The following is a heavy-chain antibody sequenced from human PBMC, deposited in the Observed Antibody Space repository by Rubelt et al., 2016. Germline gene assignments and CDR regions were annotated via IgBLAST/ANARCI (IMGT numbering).Heavy chain of an antibody. V-gene: IGHV3-48*04. J-gene: IGHJ5*02. CDR3: ARGAPAAP. Sequence: LVQPGESLRLSCEGSGFTFSSYSMDWVRQVPGKGLEWISYISGGMETIYYADSVKGRFTISRDNAKNSLYLHMNSLRAEDTAVYYCARGAPAAPWGQGTLVTVSS. D-gene: IGHD2-2*01. CDR2: ISGGMETI. CDR1: GFTFSSYS.